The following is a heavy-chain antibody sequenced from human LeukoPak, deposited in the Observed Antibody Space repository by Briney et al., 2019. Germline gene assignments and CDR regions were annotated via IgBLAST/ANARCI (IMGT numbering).Heavy chain of an antibody. CDR2: ISSSGSTI. V-gene: IGHV3-48*04. D-gene: IGHD1-1*01. J-gene: IGHJ6*02. CDR1: GFTFSSYG. Sequence: GRSLRLSCAASGFTFSSYGMSWVRQAPGKGLEWVSYISSSGSTIYYADSVKGRFTISRDNAKNSLYLQMNSLRAEDTAVYYCARERLEVGLYYYGMDVWGQGTTVTVSS. CDR3: ARERLEVGLYYYGMDV.